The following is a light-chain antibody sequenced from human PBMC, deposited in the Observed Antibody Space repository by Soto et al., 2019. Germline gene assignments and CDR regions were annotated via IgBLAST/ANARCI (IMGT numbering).Light chain of an antibody. Sequence: EIVLTQSPGTVSLSPGERAILSCRASQSVSSSSLAWYHQKPGQAPRLLIYGASSRATGIPDRFSGRGFGPDFTLTISSLEPEDFGAYYCQQYGSTPYTFGQGTKLAIK. CDR2: GAS. CDR1: QSVSSSS. J-gene: IGKJ2*01. CDR3: QQYGSTPYT. V-gene: IGKV3-20*01.